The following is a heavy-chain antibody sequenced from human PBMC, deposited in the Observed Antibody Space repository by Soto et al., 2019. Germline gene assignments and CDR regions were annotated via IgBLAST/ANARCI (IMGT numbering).Heavy chain of an antibody. Sequence: EVQLVESGGGLVQPGGPLRLSCAASGFTFSSYEMNWVRQAPGKGLEWVSYISSSGSTIYYADSVKGRFTISRDNAKNSLYLQMNSLRAEDTAVYYCARDVQYSSGWVTWFDPWGQGTLVTVSS. V-gene: IGHV3-48*03. CDR1: GFTFSSYE. D-gene: IGHD6-19*01. J-gene: IGHJ5*02. CDR2: ISSSGSTI. CDR3: ARDVQYSSGWVTWFDP.